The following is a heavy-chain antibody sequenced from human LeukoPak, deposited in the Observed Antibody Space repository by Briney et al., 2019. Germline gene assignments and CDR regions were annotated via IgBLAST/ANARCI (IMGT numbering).Heavy chain of an antibody. D-gene: IGHD2-2*02. CDR1: GYTFTGYY. V-gene: IGHV1-2*02. CDR3: ARGGGPAAINY. CDR2: INPNSGGT. Sequence: ASVTVSCKASGYTFTGYYMHWVRQAPGQGLEWMGWINPNSGGTNYAHNSQGRVTITRDTSISTAYTEVSRLRSDDTAVYYCARGGGPAAINYWGQGTLVTVSS. J-gene: IGHJ4*02.